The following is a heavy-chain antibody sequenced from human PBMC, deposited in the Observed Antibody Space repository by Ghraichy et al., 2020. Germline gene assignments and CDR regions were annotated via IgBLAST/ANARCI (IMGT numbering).Heavy chain of an antibody. J-gene: IGHJ6*02. V-gene: IGHV4-34*01. CDR1: GGSFSGYY. CDR2: INHSGST. D-gene: IGHD3-3*01. CDR3: ARATRLRFLEWLKRFYYYGMDV. Sequence: SETLSLTCAVYGGSFSGYYWSWIRQPPGKGLEWIGEINHSGSTNYNPSLKSRVTISVDTSKNQFSLKLSSVTAADTAVYYCARATRLRFLEWLKRFYYYGMDVWGQGTTVTVSS.